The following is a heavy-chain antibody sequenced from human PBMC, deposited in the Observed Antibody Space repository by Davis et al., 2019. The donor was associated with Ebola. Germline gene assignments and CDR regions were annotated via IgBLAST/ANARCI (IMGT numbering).Heavy chain of an antibody. J-gene: IGHJ5*02. Sequence: PSETLSLTCTVSGGSISSGDYYWSWIRQPPGKGLEWIGYIYYSGSTYYNPSLKSRVTISVDTSKHQFSLKLSSVNAADTAVYYCARADIVVVPAAIRGSWFDPWGQGTLVTVSS. CDR2: IYYSGST. CDR3: ARADIVVVPAAIRGSWFDP. V-gene: IGHV4-30-4*08. D-gene: IGHD2-2*01. CDR1: GGSISSGDYY.